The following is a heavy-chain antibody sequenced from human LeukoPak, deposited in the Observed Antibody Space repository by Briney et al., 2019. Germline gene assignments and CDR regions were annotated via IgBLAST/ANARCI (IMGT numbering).Heavy chain of an antibody. CDR1: GASISNYY. J-gene: IGHJ3*02. Sequence: SETLPLTCSVSGASISNYYWSWIRQPAGKGLEWIGRIHSGGSFNYNPSLRSRVTMSVDTSNNHFFLRLNSVTAADTALYFCARGIGTITQDSFDIWGPGTVVTVSS. CDR2: IHSGGSF. CDR3: ARGIGTITQDSFDI. V-gene: IGHV4-4*07. D-gene: IGHD1-14*01.